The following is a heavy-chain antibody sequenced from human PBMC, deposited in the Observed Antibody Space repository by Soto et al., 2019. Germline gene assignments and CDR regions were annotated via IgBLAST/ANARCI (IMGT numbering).Heavy chain of an antibody. CDR1: GYPVTAYY. CDR3: ARGGGVGVAGSAAFEM. J-gene: IGHJ3*02. Sequence: QLHLMQSGAVVKKPGASVTVSCSASGYPVTAYYMHWVRQAPGRGLEWMGGINPATGAAKYTQTFHGGVTIRRDTSTSTVFMELGRLTSEDTAVFYCARGGGVGVAGSAAFEMWGQGTLVTVSS. CDR2: INPATGAA. D-gene: IGHD3-3*01. V-gene: IGHV1-2*02.